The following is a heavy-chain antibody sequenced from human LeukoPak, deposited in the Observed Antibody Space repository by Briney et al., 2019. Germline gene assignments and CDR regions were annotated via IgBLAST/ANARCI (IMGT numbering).Heavy chain of an antibody. CDR3: AGDLYYDSSGYPLGAFDI. D-gene: IGHD3-22*01. Sequence: SETLSLTCTVSGGSISSYYWSWIRQPPGKGLEWIGYIYYSGSTNYNPSLKSRVTISVDTSKNQFSLKLSSVTAADTAVYYCAGDLYYDSSGYPLGAFDIWGQGTMVTVSS. CDR1: GGSISSYY. V-gene: IGHV4-59*01. CDR2: IYYSGST. J-gene: IGHJ3*02.